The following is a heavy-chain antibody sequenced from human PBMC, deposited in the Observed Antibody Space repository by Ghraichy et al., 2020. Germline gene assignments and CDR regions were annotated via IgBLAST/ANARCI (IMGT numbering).Heavy chain of an antibody. D-gene: IGHD1-7*01. J-gene: IGHJ4*02. Sequence: LTCAASGFTFSSYAMHWVRQAPGKGLEWVAVISYDGSNKYYADSVKGRFTISRDNSKNTLYLQMNSLRAEDTAVYYCARESRAERKLIDYWGQGTLVTVSS. CDR3: ARESRAERKLIDY. CDR1: GFTFSSYA. V-gene: IGHV3-30*04. CDR2: ISYDGSNK.